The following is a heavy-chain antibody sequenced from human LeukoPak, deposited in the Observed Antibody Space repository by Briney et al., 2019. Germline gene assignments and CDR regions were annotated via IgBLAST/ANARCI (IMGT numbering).Heavy chain of an antibody. CDR3: ARGTEKTRISGYYSFDH. J-gene: IGHJ4*02. V-gene: IGHV4-4*07. CDR2: VYASGTT. D-gene: IGHD5-12*01. CDR1: GGSISGYF. Sequence: SETLSLTCTVSGGSISGYFWTWIRQPAGKELEWIGRVYASGTTYYNPSLESRVTISLDTFNNQFSLRVTSVTAADTAIYYCARGTEKTRISGYYSFDHWGRGLLVTVSS.